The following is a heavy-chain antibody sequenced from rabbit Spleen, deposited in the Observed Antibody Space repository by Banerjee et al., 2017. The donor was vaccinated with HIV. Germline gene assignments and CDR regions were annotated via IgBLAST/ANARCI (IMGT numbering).Heavy chain of an antibody. CDR3: ARDTGTSFSTYGMDL. Sequence: QSLEESGGGLVKPGASLTLTCKASRFSFNSGYDMCWVHQAPGKGLEWIACIYAGTSGNTYSATWAKGRFTISKTSSTTVTLQMTSLTAADTATYFCARDTGTSFSTYGMDLWGQGTLVTVS. J-gene: IGHJ6*01. D-gene: IGHD8-1*01. CDR1: RFSFNSGYD. V-gene: IGHV1S40*01. CDR2: IYAGTSGNT.